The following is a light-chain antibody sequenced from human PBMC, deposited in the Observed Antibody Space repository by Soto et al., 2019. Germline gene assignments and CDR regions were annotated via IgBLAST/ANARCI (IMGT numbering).Light chain of an antibody. J-gene: IGKJ1*01. Sequence: EIVLTQSPGTLSLSPGERATLSCRASQGLSSSQLAWYQQKPGQAPRLLIHDASSRATGISDRFTGSGSGTDFTLTITTLEPEDFAVYYCQQYGSSPRTFGLGTKV. CDR1: QGLSSSQ. CDR3: QQYGSSPRT. V-gene: IGKV3-20*01. CDR2: DAS.